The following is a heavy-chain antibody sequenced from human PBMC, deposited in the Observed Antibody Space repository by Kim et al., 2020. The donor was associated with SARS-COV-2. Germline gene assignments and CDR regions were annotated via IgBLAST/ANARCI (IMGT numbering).Heavy chain of an antibody. J-gene: IGHJ4*02. CDR1: GFTFSSYA. Sequence: GGSLRLSCAASGFTFSSYAMSWVRQAPGKGLEWVSAISGSGGSTYYADSVKGRFTISRDNSKNTLYLQMNSLRAEDTAVYYCAKDRLTYCGGDCQFDYWGQGTLVTVSA. D-gene: IGHD2-21*02. CDR3: AKDRLTYCGGDCQFDY. CDR2: ISGSGGST. V-gene: IGHV3-23*01.